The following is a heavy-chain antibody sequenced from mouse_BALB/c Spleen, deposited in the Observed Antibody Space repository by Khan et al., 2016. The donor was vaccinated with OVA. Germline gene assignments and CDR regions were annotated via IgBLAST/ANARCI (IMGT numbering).Heavy chain of an antibody. V-gene: IGHV3-2*02. CDR2: ISYSGST. CDR1: GYSITSNYA. CDR3: ARGNYYGYAMDY. D-gene: IGHD1-1*01. J-gene: IGHJ4*01. Sequence: VQLKESGPGLVKPSQSLSLTCTVTGYSITSNYAWNWIRQFPGNKLEWMGYISYSGSTNYNPSLKSRLSITRDTSKNQFFLQLNSVTTEDTATYYWARGNYYGYAMDYWGQGTSITVSS.